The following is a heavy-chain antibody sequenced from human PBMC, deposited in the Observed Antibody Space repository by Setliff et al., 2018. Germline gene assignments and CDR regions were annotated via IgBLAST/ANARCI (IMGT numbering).Heavy chain of an antibody. Sequence: ASVKVSCKASGYTFTDYHIHWVRQAPGQGLEWMGRINPNNGGTNYAEKFQGRVTMTRDTSINTAYMELSRLTSDDTVVYYCARDQGSGYAYYFDYWGQGTLVTVSS. CDR3: ARDQGSGYAYYFDY. V-gene: IGHV1-2*05. D-gene: IGHD5-12*01. J-gene: IGHJ4*02. CDR1: GYTFTDYH. CDR2: INPNNGGT.